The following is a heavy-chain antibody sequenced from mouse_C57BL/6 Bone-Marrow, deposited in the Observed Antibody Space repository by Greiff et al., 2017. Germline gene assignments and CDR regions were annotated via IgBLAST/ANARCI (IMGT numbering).Heavy chain of an antibody. D-gene: IGHD2-4*01. CDR3: TRIDYDGRPWFAY. Sequence: EVQVVESGAELVRPGASVKLSCTASGFNIKDDYMHWVKQRPEQGLEWIGWIDPENGDTEYASKFQGKATITADTSSNTAYLQLSSLTSEDTAVYYCTRIDYDGRPWFAYWGQGTLVTVSA. CDR1: GFNIKDDY. V-gene: IGHV14-4*01. CDR2: IDPENGDT. J-gene: IGHJ3*01.